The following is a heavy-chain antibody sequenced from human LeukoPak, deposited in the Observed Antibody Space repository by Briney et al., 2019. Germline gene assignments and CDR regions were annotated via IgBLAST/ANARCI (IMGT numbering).Heavy chain of an antibody. Sequence: GSLRLSCAASGFTFSSYWMSWVRQAPGKGLEWVANIKQDGSEKYYVDSVKGRFTISRDNAKNSLYLQMNSLRAEDTAVYYCARTKGRGYYGSGIIVWGQGTLVTVSS. CDR2: IKQDGSEK. J-gene: IGHJ4*02. V-gene: IGHV3-7*01. CDR3: ARTKGRGYYGSGIIV. D-gene: IGHD3-10*01. CDR1: GFTFSSYW.